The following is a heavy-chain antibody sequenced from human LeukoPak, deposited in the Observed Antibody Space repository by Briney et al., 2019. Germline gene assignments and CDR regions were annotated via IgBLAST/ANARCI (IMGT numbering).Heavy chain of an antibody. CDR2: ISSSSSYI. CDR3: AREVVRGVIRTLYYFDY. Sequence: KPGGSLRLSCAASGFTFSSYSMNWVRQAPGKGLEWVSSISSSSSYIYYADSVKGRFTISRDNAKNSLYLQMNSLRAEDTAVYYCAREVVRGVIRTLYYFDYWGQGTLVTVSS. V-gene: IGHV3-21*01. J-gene: IGHJ4*02. CDR1: GFTFSSYS. D-gene: IGHD3-10*01.